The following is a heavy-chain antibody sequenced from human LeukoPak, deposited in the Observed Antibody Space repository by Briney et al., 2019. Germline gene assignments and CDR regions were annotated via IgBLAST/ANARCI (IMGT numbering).Heavy chain of an antibody. CDR2: IYYSGST. D-gene: IGHD2/OR15-2a*01. CDR3: ARDPYFPYYMDV. V-gene: IGHV4-59*01. J-gene: IGHJ6*03. Sequence: PSETLSLTCTVSGGSISSYYWSWIRQPPGKGLEWIGYIYYSGSTNYNPSLKSRVTISVDTSKNQFSLKLSSVTAADPAVYYCARDPYFPYYMDVWGKGTTVTVSS. CDR1: GGSISSYY.